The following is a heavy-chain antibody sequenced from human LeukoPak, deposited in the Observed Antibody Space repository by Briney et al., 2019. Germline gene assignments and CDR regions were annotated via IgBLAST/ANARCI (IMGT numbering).Heavy chain of an antibody. CDR3: ARDSGQRSHYYYYYYMDV. CDR1: GYTFTSYA. CDR2: ISAYNGNT. V-gene: IGHV1-18*01. J-gene: IGHJ6*03. Sequence: ASVKVSCKASGYTFTSYAMNWVRQAPGQGLEWMGWISAYNGNTNYAQKLQGRVTMTTDTSTSTAYMELRSLRSDDTAVYYCARDSGQRSHYYYYYYMDVWGKGTTVTVSS. D-gene: IGHD5-12*01.